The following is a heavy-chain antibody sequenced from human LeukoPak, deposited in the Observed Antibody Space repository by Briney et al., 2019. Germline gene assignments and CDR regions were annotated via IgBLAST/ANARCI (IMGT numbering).Heavy chain of an antibody. CDR3: ARAYGGNNFDY. J-gene: IGHJ4*02. V-gene: IGHV3-66*01. CDR2: IYSGGST. Sequence: GGSLRVSCAASGFTVSSNYMSWVRQAPGNGLEWVSVIYSGGSTYYADSVKGRFTISRDNSKNTLYLQMNSLRAEDTAVYYCARAYGGNNFDYWGQGTLVTVSS. D-gene: IGHD4-23*01. CDR1: GFTVSSNY.